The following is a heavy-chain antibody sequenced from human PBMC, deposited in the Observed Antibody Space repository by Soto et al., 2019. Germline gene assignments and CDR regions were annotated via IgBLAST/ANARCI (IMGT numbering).Heavy chain of an antibody. D-gene: IGHD3-3*01. J-gene: IGHJ5*02. CDR2: INHSGST. Sequence: SETLSLTCAFYGWSFSGYFWSCIRQPPRKGLEWIGEINHSGSTNYNPSLKSRVTISVDTSKNQFSLKLSSVTAADTAVYYCARVTIFKVVTVFRVYNNWCAPWCQGTLVT. CDR1: GWSFSGYF. CDR3: ARVTIFKVVTVFRVYNNWCAP. V-gene: IGHV4-34*01.